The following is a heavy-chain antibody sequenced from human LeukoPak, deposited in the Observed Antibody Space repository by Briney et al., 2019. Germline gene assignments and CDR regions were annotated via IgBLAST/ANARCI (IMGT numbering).Heavy chain of an antibody. J-gene: IGHJ4*02. CDR3: ARLVVRGVIMYYFDY. V-gene: IGHV5-51*01. Sequence: GESLKISCKGSGYSFSSKWIGWVRQMPGKGLEWMGIIYPGDSDTRYSPSFQGQVTISADKSICTAYLQWSSLKASDTAMYYCARLVVRGVIMYYFDYWGQGSLVTVSS. D-gene: IGHD3-10*02. CDR1: GYSFSSKW. CDR2: IYPGDSDT.